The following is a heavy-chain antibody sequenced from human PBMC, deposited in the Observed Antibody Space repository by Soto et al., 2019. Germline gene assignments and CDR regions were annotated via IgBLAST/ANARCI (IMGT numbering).Heavy chain of an antibody. J-gene: IGHJ4*02. Sequence: EVQLVESGGGLIQPGGSLRLSCAVSGFTVSNNYMSWVRQAPGKGLEGVSVIYSGGYTAYGDSVKGRFTISRDNSKNTLYLQMKTRRATDTGGFFWAPRPGGGGYWGQGTLVTVSS. CDR2: IYSGGYT. D-gene: IGHD3-10*01. CDR3: APRPGGGGY. V-gene: IGHV3-53*01. CDR1: GFTVSNNY.